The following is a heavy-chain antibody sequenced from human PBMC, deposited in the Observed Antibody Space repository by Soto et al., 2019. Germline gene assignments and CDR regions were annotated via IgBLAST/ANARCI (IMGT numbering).Heavy chain of an antibody. V-gene: IGHV4-59*01. Sequence: ETLSVTCTHSGGCMNNYYWSWIRQPPGKGLEWIGHIYYSGSTNYNPSLKNRITISIDTYKNQFSLTLSSVTAADTAAYYCARDYYDRSGYYGYYYYGMEVWGQGTTVTVSS. CDR2: IYYSGST. D-gene: IGHD3-22*01. J-gene: IGHJ6*02. CDR3: ARDYYDRSGYYGYYYYGMEV. CDR1: GGCMNNYY.